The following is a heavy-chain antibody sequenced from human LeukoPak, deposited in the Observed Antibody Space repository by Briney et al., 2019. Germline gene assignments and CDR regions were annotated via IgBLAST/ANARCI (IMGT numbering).Heavy chain of an antibody. CDR3: ARAQGYSYGLDLGY. CDR2: IYHSGST. D-gene: IGHD5-18*01. V-gene: IGHV4-30-2*01. J-gene: IGHJ4*02. CDR1: GGSISSGDYS. Sequence: SETLSLTCAVSGGSISSGDYSWSWIRQPPGKGLERIGYIYHSGSTYYNPSLKSRVTISVDRSKNQFSLKLSSVTAADTAVYYCARAQGYSYGLDLGYWGQGTLVTVSS.